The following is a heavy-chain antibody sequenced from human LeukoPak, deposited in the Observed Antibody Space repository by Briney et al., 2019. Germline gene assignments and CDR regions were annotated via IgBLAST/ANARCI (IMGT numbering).Heavy chain of an antibody. CDR1: GFTFNNYP. CDR3: AKDPSDYVGAFDI. Sequence: GGSLRLSCAASGFTFNNYPMSWVRQAPGKGLEWVSVIGSSGGSTHYADSVKGRFTISRDNSRNTLSLQMNSLRAEDTAVYYCAKDPSDYVGAFDIWSQGTMVSVSS. V-gene: IGHV3-23*01. CDR2: IGSSGGST. J-gene: IGHJ3*02. D-gene: IGHD4-23*01.